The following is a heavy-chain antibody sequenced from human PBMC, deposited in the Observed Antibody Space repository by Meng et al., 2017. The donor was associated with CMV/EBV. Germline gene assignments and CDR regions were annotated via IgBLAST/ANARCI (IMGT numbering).Heavy chain of an antibody. J-gene: IGHJ6*02. CDR1: GFTFSSYW. V-gene: IGHV3-23*01. D-gene: IGHD3-10*01. CDR2: ISGSGGST. Sequence: GESLKISCAASGFTFSSYWMSWVRQAPGKGLEWVSAISGSGGSTYYADSVKGRFTISRDKSKNTLYLQMNSLRAEDTAVYYCAKPPPRGFYGMDVWGQGTTVTVSS. CDR3: AKPPPRGFYGMDV.